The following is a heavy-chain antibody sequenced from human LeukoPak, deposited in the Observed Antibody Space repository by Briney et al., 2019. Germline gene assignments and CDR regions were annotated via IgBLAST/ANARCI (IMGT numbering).Heavy chain of an antibody. Sequence: GGSLRLSCAASGFTFSSYWMHWVRQAPGKGLVWVSRINSDGSKTSYADSVKGRFTISRDDAKNTLYLQMNSLRAEDTAEYYCAIVANYGDPWYWGQGTLVTVSS. CDR3: AIVANYGDPWY. V-gene: IGHV3-74*01. CDR1: GFTFSSYW. J-gene: IGHJ4*02. CDR2: INSDGSKT. D-gene: IGHD4-17*01.